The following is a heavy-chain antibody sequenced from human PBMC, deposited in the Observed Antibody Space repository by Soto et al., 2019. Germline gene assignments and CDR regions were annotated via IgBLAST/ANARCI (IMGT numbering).Heavy chain of an antibody. V-gene: IGHV3-21*01. CDR2: ISSSSRYM. CDR1: VFTFSIYN. CDR3: ARGYCSRTSCYTGDAFDI. J-gene: IGHJ3*02. D-gene: IGHD2-2*02. Sequence: RGSLRLSCAASVFTFSIYNMSWVRQAPGKGLEWVSSISSSSRYMYYADSVNGRLTISRDNAKNSLYLHMNSLRAEDTAVYYCARGYCSRTSCYTGDAFDIWGQGTVVTVSS.